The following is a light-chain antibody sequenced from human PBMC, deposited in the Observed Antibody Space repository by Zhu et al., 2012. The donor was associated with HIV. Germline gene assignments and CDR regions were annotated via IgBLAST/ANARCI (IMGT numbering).Light chain of an antibody. J-gene: IGKJ1*01. CDR2: GAS. CDR3: QQYNNWPLT. V-gene: IGKV3-15*01. Sequence: EIVMTQSPATLSVSLGERATFSCRASQSIGTNLAWYQQKPGQTPSLLIYGASIKATGIPATFSGSGSGTDFTLTISSLKSEDFALYYCQQYNNWPLTFGQGTKVEIK. CDR1: QSIGTN.